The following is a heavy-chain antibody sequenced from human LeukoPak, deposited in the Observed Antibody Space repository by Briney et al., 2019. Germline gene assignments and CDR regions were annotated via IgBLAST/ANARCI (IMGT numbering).Heavy chain of an antibody. CDR2: ISSSSSYI. Sequence: GGSLRLSCAASGFTFSSYSMNWVRQAPGKGLEWVSSISSSSSYIYYADSVKGRFTISRDNAKNSLYLQMNSLRAEDTAVYYCARMSNSDAFDIWGQGTMVTVSS. D-gene: IGHD4-11*01. CDR3: ARMSNSDAFDI. CDR1: GFTFSSYS. V-gene: IGHV3-21*01. J-gene: IGHJ3*02.